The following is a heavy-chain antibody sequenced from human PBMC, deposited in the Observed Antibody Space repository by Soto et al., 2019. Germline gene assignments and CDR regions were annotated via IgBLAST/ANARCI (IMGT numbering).Heavy chain of an antibody. CDR1: GFTFSSYA. V-gene: IGHV3-23*01. CDR2: ISGSGGST. D-gene: IGHD3-3*01. CDR3: AKVTAYDFWSGYSNYDAFDI. Sequence: EVQLLESGGGLVQPGGSLRLSCAASGFTFSSYAMSWVRQAPGKGLEWVSAISGSGGSTYYADSVKGRFTISRDNSKNTLYLQMNSLRDEDTAVYYCAKVTAYDFWSGYSNYDAFDIWGQGTMVTVSS. J-gene: IGHJ3*02.